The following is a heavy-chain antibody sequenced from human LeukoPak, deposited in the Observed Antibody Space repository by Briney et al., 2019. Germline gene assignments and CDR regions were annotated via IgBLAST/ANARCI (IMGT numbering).Heavy chain of an antibody. J-gene: IGHJ6*02. V-gene: IGHV4-34*01. CDR1: GGSFSGYY. Sequence: PSETLSLTCAVYGGSFSGYYWSWIRQPPGKGLEWIGEINHSGSTNYNPSLKSRVTISVDTSKNQFSLKLSSVTAADTAVYYCARGPYSSPSHLSFYYYKGLDVWGQGTTVTVSS. CDR3: ARGPYSSPSHLSFYYYKGLDV. D-gene: IGHD3-10*01. CDR2: INHSGST.